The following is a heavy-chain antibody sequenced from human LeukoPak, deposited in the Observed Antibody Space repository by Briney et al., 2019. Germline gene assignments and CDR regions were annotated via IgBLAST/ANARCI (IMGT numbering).Heavy chain of an antibody. CDR3: AKASYGDYYFDY. J-gene: IGHJ4*02. CDR2: ISWNSGSI. D-gene: IGHD4-17*01. Sequence: GRSLRLSCAASGFTFDDYAMHWVRQAPGKGLEWVSGISWNSGSIGYADSVKGRFTISRDNAKNSLYLQMNSLRAEDAALYYCAKASYGDYYFDYWGQGTLVTVSS. CDR1: GFTFDDYA. V-gene: IGHV3-9*01.